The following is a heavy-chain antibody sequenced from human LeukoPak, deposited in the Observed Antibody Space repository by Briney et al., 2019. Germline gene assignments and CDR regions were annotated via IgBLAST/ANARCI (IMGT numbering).Heavy chain of an antibody. J-gene: IGHJ6*02. V-gene: IGHV1-8*01. CDR3: ARVFRPSYYYGMDV. D-gene: IGHD6-6*01. CDR2: MNPNSGNT. Sequence: KVSCKAXGYTFTSYDINWVRQATGQGLEWMGWMNPNSGNTGYAQKFQGRVTMTRNTSISTAYMELSSLRSEDTAVYYCARVFRPSYYYGMDVWGQGTTVTVSS. CDR1: GYTFTSYD.